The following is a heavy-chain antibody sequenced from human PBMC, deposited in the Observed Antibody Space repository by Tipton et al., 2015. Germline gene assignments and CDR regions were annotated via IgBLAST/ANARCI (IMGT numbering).Heavy chain of an antibody. CDR3: AKDTPGGSGDLDY. CDR2: IKDDGSEA. V-gene: IGHV3-7*03. D-gene: IGHD3-16*01. Sequence: SLRLSCAASGFTFSSYWMTWVRQAPGKGLEWLGNIKDDGSEAYYVDSVKGRFTISRDNAKNSLYLQMNSLRAEDTALYYCAKDTPGGSGDLDYWGQGTLVTVSS. CDR1: GFTFSSYW. J-gene: IGHJ4*02.